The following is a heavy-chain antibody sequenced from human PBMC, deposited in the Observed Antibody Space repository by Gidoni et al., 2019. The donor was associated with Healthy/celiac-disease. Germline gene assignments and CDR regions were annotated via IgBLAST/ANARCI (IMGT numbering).Heavy chain of an antibody. Sequence: VPLVQSGAAVKKPGSSVKVSCKASGGTSSSYAISWVRQAPGQGLEWMGGIIPIFGTANYAQKFQGRVTITADESTSTAYMERSSLRSEDTAVYYCARGGNSGDDWCDPGGQGTLVTVSS. J-gene: IGHJ5*02. CDR3: ARGGNSGDDWCDP. CDR2: IIPIFGTA. CDR1: GGTSSSYA. D-gene: IGHD5-12*01. V-gene: IGHV1-69*01.